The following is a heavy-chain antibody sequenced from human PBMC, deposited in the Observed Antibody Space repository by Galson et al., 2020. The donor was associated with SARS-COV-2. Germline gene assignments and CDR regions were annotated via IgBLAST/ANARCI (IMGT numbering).Heavy chain of an antibody. D-gene: IGHD3-22*01. CDR2: IYYSGST. CDR1: GGSISSSSYY. Sequence: SETLSLTCTVSGGSISSSSYYWGWIRQPPGKGLEWIGSIYYSGSTYYNPSLKSRVTISVDTSKNQFYLKLSSVTAADTAVYYCARSPPYYYDSSGYYLVGVMDVWGQGTTVTVSS. J-gene: IGHJ6*02. CDR3: ARSPPYYYDSSGYYLVGVMDV. V-gene: IGHV4-39*07.